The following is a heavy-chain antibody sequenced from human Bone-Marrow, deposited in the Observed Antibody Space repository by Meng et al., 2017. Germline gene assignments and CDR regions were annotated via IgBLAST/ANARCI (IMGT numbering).Heavy chain of an antibody. CDR3: ARATRDYGSGSYFLLEFRFAYWFDP. CDR2: ISSSGSTI. CDR1: GFTFSNAW. D-gene: IGHD3-10*01. J-gene: IGHJ5*02. Sequence: GESLKISCAASGFTFSNAWMSWVRQAPGKGLEWVSYISSSGSTIYYADSVKGRFTISRDNAKNSLYLQMNSLRAEDTAVYYCARATRDYGSGSYFLLEFRFAYWFDPWGQGTLVTVSS. V-gene: IGHV3-11*04.